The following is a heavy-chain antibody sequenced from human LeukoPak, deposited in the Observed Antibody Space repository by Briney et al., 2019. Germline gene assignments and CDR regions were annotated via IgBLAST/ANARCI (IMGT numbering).Heavy chain of an antibody. J-gene: IGHJ4*02. CDR1: GDSVSNNNAA. Sequence: SQTLSLTCAISGDSVSNNNAAWHWIRQSPSRGLEWLGRTYYRSKWYNDYAVSVKSRITINPDTSKNQFSLQLNSVTPEDTAVYYCARDNRYCSGGSCSFDYWGQGTLVTVSS. D-gene: IGHD2-15*01. V-gene: IGHV6-1*01. CDR3: ARDNRYCSGGSCSFDY. CDR2: TYYRSKWYN.